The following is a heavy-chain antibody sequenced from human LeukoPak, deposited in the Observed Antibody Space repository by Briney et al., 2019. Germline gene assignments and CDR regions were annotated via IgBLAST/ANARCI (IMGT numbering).Heavy chain of an antibody. CDR3: ARTYYYDSSGYSWGYYYYMDV. CDR1: GGSFSGYY. D-gene: IGHD3-22*01. J-gene: IGHJ6*03. Sequence: SETLSLTCAVYGGSFSGYYWSWIRQPPGKGLEWIGEINHSGSTNYSPSLKSRVTISIDTSKKQISLKLSSVTAADTAVYYCARTYYYDSSGYSWGYYYYMDVWGKGTTVTISS. V-gene: IGHV4-34*01. CDR2: INHSGST.